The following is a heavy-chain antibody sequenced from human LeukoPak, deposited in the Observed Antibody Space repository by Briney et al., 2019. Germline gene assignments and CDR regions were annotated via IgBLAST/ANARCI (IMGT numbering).Heavy chain of an antibody. V-gene: IGHV3-73*01. J-gene: IGHJ4*02. CDR3: TVVAIAFDY. CDR1: GFTFSGSA. D-gene: IGHD2-15*01. Sequence: PGGSLRLSCAASGFTFSGSAMHWVRQASGKGLEWVGRIRSKANSYATAYAASVKGRFTISRDDSKNTAYLQMNSLKTEDTAVCYCTVVAIAFDYWGQGTLVTVSS. CDR2: IRSKANSYAT.